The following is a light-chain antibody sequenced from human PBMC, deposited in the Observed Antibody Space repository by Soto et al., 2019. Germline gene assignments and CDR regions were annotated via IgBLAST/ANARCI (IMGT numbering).Light chain of an antibody. V-gene: IGKV3-20*01. CDR2: GAS. CDR1: QSVSRSY. Sequence: EILLTQPPGTLSLSPGERATPSCRASQSVSRSYLAWYQQKPGQAPRLLIYGASSRAIGIPDRFSGSVSGTDFHLTISRLETEDFEVYYCQQYGRSPRPFGQGTRLGI. CDR3: QQYGRSPRP. J-gene: IGKJ1*01.